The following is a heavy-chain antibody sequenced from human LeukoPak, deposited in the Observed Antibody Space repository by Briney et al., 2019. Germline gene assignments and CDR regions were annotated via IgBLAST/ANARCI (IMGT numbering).Heavy chain of an antibody. J-gene: IGHJ4*02. CDR1: GFSFRDYW. CDR2: INPDGSGK. CDR3: VMSWIRQERDS. V-gene: IGHV3-7*01. D-gene: IGHD1-1*01. Sequence: GGSLRLSCIASGFSFRDYWMSWVRQSPGKGLEWVADINPDGSGKTYVDSVKGRFTISRDNAKQSLYLQTDTLTAEDTAVYYCVMSWIRQERDSWGQGTLVTVSS.